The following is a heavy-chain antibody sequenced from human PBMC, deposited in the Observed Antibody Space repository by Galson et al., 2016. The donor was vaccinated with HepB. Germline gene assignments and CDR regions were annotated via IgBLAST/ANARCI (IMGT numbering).Heavy chain of an antibody. Sequence: SLRLSCAASGFTFSSYAMHWVRQAPGKGVEYVSSISSNGDSTYYTDSVKGRFTISRDNSKNTLNLQMSSLRAEDTAVYYCARVRSSWYYFDYWGQGPLVTVSS. D-gene: IGHD6-13*01. CDR1: GFTFSSYA. J-gene: IGHJ4*02. CDR3: ARVRSSWYYFDY. V-gene: IGHV3-64D*06. CDR2: ISSNGDST.